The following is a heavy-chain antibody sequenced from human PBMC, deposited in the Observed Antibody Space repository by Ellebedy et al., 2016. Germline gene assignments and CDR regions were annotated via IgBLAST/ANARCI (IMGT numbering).Heavy chain of an antibody. D-gene: IGHD3-16*01. V-gene: IGHV4-59*02. Sequence: SETLSLTXTVSGGSVNTYYWSWIRQAPGKGLEWIANIYNNGKTSYNAALKSRVTISTDTSTNQVSLRLTSVTAAGTAVYYCARPVGFGGVINYFDSWGQGILVTVSS. CDR1: GGSVNTYY. J-gene: IGHJ4*02. CDR2: IYNNGKT. CDR3: ARPVGFGGVINYFDS.